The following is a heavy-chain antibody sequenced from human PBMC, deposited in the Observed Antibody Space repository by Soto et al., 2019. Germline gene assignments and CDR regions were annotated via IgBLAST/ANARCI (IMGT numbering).Heavy chain of an antibody. D-gene: IGHD3-16*01. CDR2: IYSGSTT. CDR1: GFTVSSNY. J-gene: IGHJ4*02. CDR3: ARGYWVEGYGAGTYFDY. V-gene: IGHV3-66*01. Sequence: GGSLRLSCAASGFTVSSNYMSWVRQTPGKGLEWVSVIYSGSTTHYADSVKGRFTISRDSSRNTLYLQMNSLRVEDTAVYYCARGYWVEGYGAGTYFDYWGQGTLVTVSS.